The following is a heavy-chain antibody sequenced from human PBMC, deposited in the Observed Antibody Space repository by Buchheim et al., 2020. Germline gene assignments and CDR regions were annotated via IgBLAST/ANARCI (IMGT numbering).Heavy chain of an antibody. Sequence: QVQLVESGGGLVKPGGSLRLSCATSGFTFNDFHMSWIRQAPGKGLEWISYISDSSIYYADSVRGRFTISRDNAKSSLYLQMHNLRAEDTAVYYCARGSSSGWYRFDYWGQGTL. V-gene: IGHV3-11*01. D-gene: IGHD6-19*01. CDR3: ARGSSSGWYRFDY. CDR2: ISDSSI. J-gene: IGHJ4*02. CDR1: GFTFNDFH.